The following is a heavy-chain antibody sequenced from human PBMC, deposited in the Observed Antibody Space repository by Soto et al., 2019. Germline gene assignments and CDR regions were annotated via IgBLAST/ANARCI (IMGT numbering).Heavy chain of an antibody. D-gene: IGHD2-2*01. J-gene: IGHJ6*02. CDR3: ARIGDCSTTSCSSPWRFHIRGYYYYSGLDV. Sequence: QGQLVQSGAEVKKPGASVKVSCKASGYTFTSYGISWVRQAPGQGLEWVGWTSAYNGNSNYAQKYHGRVTMTTDTSTNTAYRGMGSRNSADTAVYYCARIGDCSTTSCSSPWRFHIRGYYYYSGLDVWGQGTMVTVSS. CDR2: TSAYNGNS. CDR1: GYTFTSYG. V-gene: IGHV1-18*01.